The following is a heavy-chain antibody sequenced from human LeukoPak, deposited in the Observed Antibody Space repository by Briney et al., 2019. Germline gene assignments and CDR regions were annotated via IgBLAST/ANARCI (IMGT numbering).Heavy chain of an antibody. CDR1: GFTFSSYG. V-gene: IGHV3-33*01. Sequence: GRSLRLSCAASGFTFSSYGMHWVRQAPGKGLEWLAAIWYDGSNDNYADSVKGRFTISRHNSKNTLYLQMNSLRAEDTAVYYCASGIGSQLVFDYWGQETLVTVSS. J-gene: IGHJ4*02. D-gene: IGHD6-13*01. CDR3: ASGIGSQLVFDY. CDR2: IWYDGSND.